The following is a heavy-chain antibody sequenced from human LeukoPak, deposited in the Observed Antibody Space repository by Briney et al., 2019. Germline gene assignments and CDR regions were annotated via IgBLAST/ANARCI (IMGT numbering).Heavy chain of an antibody. CDR1: GGPIIASY. CDR2: THYSGTG. Sequence: SETLSLTCAVSGGPIIASYWSWIRQPPEKGLEWIGYTHYSGTGNYNPSLKSRVTISIDTSKNRFSLRLTSVTAADTAVYYCARVRFYDTTGYSTSYYLDYWGQGALVTVSS. J-gene: IGHJ4*02. CDR3: ARVRFYDTTGYSTSYYLDY. V-gene: IGHV4-59*01. D-gene: IGHD3-22*01.